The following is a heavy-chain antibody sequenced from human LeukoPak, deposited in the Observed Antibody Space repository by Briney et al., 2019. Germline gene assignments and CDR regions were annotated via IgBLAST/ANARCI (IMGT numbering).Heavy chain of an antibody. CDR2: IKQDGSEK. CDR1: GFTFSNYW. CDR3: ASLPYGDRPI. J-gene: IGHJ4*02. V-gene: IGHV3-7*01. Sequence: GGSLRLSCAASGFTFSNYWLTWVRQAPGQGLEWVANIKQDGSEKHYVDSVKGRFTISRDNAKNSLYLQMNSLRAEDTAVYYCASLPYGDRPIWGQGTLVTVSS. D-gene: IGHD4-17*01.